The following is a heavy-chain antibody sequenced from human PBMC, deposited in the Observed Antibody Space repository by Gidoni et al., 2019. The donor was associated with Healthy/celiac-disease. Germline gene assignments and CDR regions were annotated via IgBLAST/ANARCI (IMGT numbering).Heavy chain of an antibody. CDR2: INPNSGGT. CDR3: ARGGDIVVVPAAIEAYGMDV. J-gene: IGHJ6*02. CDR1: GYTFTAYY. D-gene: IGHD2-2*02. V-gene: IGHV1-2*02. Sequence: QVQLVQSGAEVEKPGASVTVSCKASGYTFTAYYMHWVRQAPGQGLEWMGWINPNSGGTNYAQKFQGRVTMTRDTSISTAYMELSRLRSDDTAVYYCARGGDIVVVPAAIEAYGMDVWGQGTTVTVSS.